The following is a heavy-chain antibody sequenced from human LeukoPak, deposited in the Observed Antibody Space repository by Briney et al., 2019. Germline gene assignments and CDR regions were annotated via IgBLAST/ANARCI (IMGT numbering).Heavy chain of an antibody. J-gene: IGHJ4*02. CDR2: ISSDGSSS. V-gene: IGHV3-74*01. Sequence: PGGSLRLSCAASGFTFSNSWMHWARQVPGKGLLWVSRISSDGSSSIYADSVKGRFTISRDNAKNTLYLQMNSLRAEDTAVYYCARMATAFDYWGQGTLVTVSS. D-gene: IGHD1-1*01. CDR3: ARMATAFDY. CDR1: GFTFSNSW.